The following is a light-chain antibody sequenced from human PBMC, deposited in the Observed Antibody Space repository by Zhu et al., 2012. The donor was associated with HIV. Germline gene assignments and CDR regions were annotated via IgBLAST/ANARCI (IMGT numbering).Light chain of an antibody. CDR1: QSIKNN. V-gene: IGKV3-15*01. CDR3: QQYNNWLS. CDR2: GAS. J-gene: IGKJ4*01. Sequence: EIVMTQSPATLSVSPGERATLSCRASQSIKNNLAWYQQKPGQAPRLLIRGASTRATGVSDRFSGSGYGTEFTLTISSMQSEDFAVYYCQQYNNWLSFGGGTKVEIK.